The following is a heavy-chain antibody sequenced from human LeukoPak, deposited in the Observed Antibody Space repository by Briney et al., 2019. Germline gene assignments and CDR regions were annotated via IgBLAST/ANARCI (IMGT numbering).Heavy chain of an antibody. CDR3: ARATPDTVLVGRPYLPTFDY. J-gene: IGHJ4*02. Sequence: GASVKVSCKASGYTFTTYYMHWVRQAPGQGLEWMGIINPSGGSTSYAQNFQGRVTMTRDTSTSTVYMELSSLRSEDTAVYYCARATPDTVLVGRPYLPTFDYWGQGTQVTVST. CDR2: INPSGGST. V-gene: IGHV1-46*01. CDR1: GYTFTTYY. D-gene: IGHD4-17*01.